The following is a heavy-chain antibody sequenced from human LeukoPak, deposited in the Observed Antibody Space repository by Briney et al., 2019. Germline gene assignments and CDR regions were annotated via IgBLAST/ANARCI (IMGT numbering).Heavy chain of an antibody. V-gene: IGHV1-69*05. Sequence: SVKVSCKASGGTFSSYAISWVRQAPGQGLEWMGRIIPIFGAANYAQKFRGRVTITTDESTSTAYMELSSLRSEDTAVYYCARSPNSITIFGVDLYATPYYFDYWGQGTLVTVSS. CDR2: IIPIFGAA. CDR1: GGTFSSYA. J-gene: IGHJ4*02. CDR3: ARSPNSITIFGVDLYATPYYFDY. D-gene: IGHD3-3*01.